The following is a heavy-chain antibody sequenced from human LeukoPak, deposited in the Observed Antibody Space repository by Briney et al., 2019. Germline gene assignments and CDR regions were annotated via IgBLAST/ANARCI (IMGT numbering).Heavy chain of an antibody. CDR2: ISSSSSYI. D-gene: IGHD3-10*01. Sequence: GGSLRLSCAASGFTFSSYSMNWVRQAPGKGLEWVSSISSSSSYIYYADSVKGRFTISRDNAKNSLYLQMSSLRAEDTAVYYCARASDGSGSYYPPFDYWGQGTLVTVSS. J-gene: IGHJ4*02. CDR1: GFTFSSYS. CDR3: ARASDGSGSYYPPFDY. V-gene: IGHV3-21*01.